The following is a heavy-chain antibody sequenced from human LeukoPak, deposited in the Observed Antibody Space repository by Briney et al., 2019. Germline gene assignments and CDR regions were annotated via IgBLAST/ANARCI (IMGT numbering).Heavy chain of an antibody. CDR2: IGTAGDT. CDR3: ARVAKERVGGVYYFDY. J-gene: IGHJ4*02. V-gene: IGHV3-13*01. Sequence: GGSLRLSCAASGCTFSDCDMHWVRQATGKGLEWVSAIGTAGDTYYTGSVKGRFTISRENAKNSLYLQMNSLRAGDTAVYYCARVAKERVGGVYYFDYWGQGTLVTVSS. D-gene: IGHD1-1*01. CDR1: GCTFSDCD.